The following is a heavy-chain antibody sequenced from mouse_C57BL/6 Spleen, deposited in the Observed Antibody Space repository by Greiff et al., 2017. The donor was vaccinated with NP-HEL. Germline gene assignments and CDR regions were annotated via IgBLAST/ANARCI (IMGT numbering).Heavy chain of an antibody. CDR1: GYTFTDYY. V-gene: IGHV1-75*01. Sequence: VQVVESGPELVKPGASVKISCKASGYTFTDYYINWVKQRPGQGLEWIGWIFPGSGSTYYNEKFKGKATLTVDKSSSTAYMLLSSLTSEDSAVYFCAKRGRENYFDYWGQGTTLTVSS. D-gene: IGHD3-3*01. J-gene: IGHJ2*01. CDR2: IFPGSGST. CDR3: AKRGRENYFDY.